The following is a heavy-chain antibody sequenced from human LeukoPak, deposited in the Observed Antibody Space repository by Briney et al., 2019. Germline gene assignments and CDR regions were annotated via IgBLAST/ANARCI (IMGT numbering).Heavy chain of an antibody. V-gene: IGHV1-69*04. D-gene: IGHD4-17*01. J-gene: IGHJ6*02. Sequence: AASVKVSCKASGGTFSSYAISWVRQAPGQGLEWMGRIIPILGIANYAQKFQGRVTITADKSTSTAYMELSNLRSEDTAVYYCARDLADYGELYYYYGMDVWGQGTTVTVSS. CDR1: GGTFSSYA. CDR2: IIPILGIA. CDR3: ARDLADYGELYYYYGMDV.